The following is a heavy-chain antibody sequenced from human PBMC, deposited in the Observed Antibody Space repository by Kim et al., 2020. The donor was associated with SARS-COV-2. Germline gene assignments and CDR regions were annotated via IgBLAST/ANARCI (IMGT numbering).Heavy chain of an antibody. CDR2: INPSGGST. J-gene: IGHJ4*02. V-gene: IGHV1-46*01. CDR1: GYTFTSYY. Sequence: ASVKVSCKASGYTFTSYYMHWVRQAPGQGLEWMGIINPSGGSTSYAQKFQGRVTMTRDTSTSTVYMELSNLRSEDTAVYYCARVAARPGPFDYWGQGTLVTVSS. D-gene: IGHD6-6*01. CDR3: ARVAARPGPFDY.